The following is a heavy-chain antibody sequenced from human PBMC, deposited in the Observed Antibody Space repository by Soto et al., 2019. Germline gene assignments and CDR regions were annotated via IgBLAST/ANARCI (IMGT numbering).Heavy chain of an antibody. V-gene: IGHV3-21*01. D-gene: IGHD2-21*02. J-gene: IGHJ4*02. CDR2: ISSSSSYI. CDR1: GFTFSSYS. Sequence: PGGSLRLSCAASGFTFSSYSMNWVRQAPGKGLEWVSSISSSSSYIYYADSVKGRFTISRDNAKNSLYLQMNSLRAEDTAVYYCAREHGGNSAFDYWGQGTLVTVSS. CDR3: AREHGGNSAFDY.